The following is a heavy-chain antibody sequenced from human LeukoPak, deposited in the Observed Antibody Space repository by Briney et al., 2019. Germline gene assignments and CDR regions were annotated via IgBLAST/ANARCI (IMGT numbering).Heavy chain of an antibody. D-gene: IGHD1-26*01. CDR1: EFTFSSHW. CDR2: IKQDGTEI. CDR3: VREAAATLFDY. V-gene: IGHV3-7*01. Sequence: GGSLRLSCAASEFTFSSHWMSWVRQAPGKGPEWVANIKQDGTEIYYVDSVKGRFTISRDNAKNSLYLQMNSLRDEDTAVYYCVREAAATLFDYWGQGTLVTVSS. J-gene: IGHJ4*02.